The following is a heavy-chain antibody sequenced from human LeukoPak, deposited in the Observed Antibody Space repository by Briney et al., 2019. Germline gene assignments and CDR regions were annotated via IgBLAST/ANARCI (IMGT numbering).Heavy chain of an antibody. CDR3: ARGPYGAGISNWFDP. Sequence: SETLSLTCAVYGGSFSGYYWGWIRQPPGKGLEWIGEINHSGSTNYNPSLKSRVTISVDTSKNQLSLKLSSVTTADTAVYYCARGPYGAGISNWFDPWGQGTLVIVSS. J-gene: IGHJ5*02. D-gene: IGHD3-10*01. V-gene: IGHV4-34*01. CDR2: INHSGST. CDR1: GGSFSGYY.